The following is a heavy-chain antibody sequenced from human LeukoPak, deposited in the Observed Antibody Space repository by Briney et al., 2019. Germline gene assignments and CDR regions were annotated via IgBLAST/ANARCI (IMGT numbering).Heavy chain of an antibody. J-gene: IGHJ4*02. CDR2: ISGGGTET. Sequence: GGSLRLSCAASGFSFSGHAMSWVRQAPGKGLEWVSAISGGGTETYDADFVKGRFTISRDNSKNTLYLQMNSLRAEDTASYYCARLRNLVTTNLGIDYWGQGTLLTVSS. D-gene: IGHD4-17*01. V-gene: IGHV3-23*01. CDR3: ARLRNLVTTNLGIDY. CDR1: GFSFSGHA.